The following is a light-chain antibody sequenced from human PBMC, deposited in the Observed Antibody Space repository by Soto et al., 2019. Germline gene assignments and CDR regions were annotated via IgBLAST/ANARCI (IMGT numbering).Light chain of an antibody. V-gene: IGLV2-8*01. J-gene: IGLJ2*01. Sequence: QSVLTQPPSASGSPGQSVTISCTGPRSDIGGDNYVSWYHQQPGKAPKLIIYEVTERPSGVPGRFSGSKSGDTASLTVTGLQAEDEGEYYCSSFAGSNNYIVFGGGTKLT. CDR2: EVT. CDR3: SSFAGSNNYIV. CDR1: RSDIGGDNY.